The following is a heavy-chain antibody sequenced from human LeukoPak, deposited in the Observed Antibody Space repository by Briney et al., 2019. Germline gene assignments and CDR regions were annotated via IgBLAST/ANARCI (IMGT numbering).Heavy chain of an antibody. CDR3: TRGVPMATTYYLDH. CDR1: GFTFTAYG. CDR2: ITTYNGNT. D-gene: IGHD5-12*01. J-gene: IGHJ4*02. V-gene: IGHV1-18*04. Sequence: ASVKVSCKTSGFTFTAYGIAWVRQAPGHGLEWMGWITTYNGNTNYAQKFQGRVTVTTDTSTGTASMELRSLRFDDTAVYYCTRGVPMATTYYLDHWGQGTLVTVAS.